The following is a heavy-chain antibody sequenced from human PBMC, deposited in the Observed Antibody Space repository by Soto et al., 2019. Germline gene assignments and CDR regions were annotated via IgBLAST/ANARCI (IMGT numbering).Heavy chain of an antibody. CDR2: IYYSGST. D-gene: IGHD6-19*01. J-gene: IGHJ4*02. CDR3: AGHYGSGWSVNFDY. CDR1: GGSISSSSYY. V-gene: IGHV4-39*01. Sequence: SETLSLTCTVSGGSISSSSYYWGWIRQPPGKGLEWIGSIYYSGSTYYNPSLESRVTISVDTSKNQFSLKLSSVTAADTAVYYCAGHYGSGWSVNFDYWGQGTLVTVSS.